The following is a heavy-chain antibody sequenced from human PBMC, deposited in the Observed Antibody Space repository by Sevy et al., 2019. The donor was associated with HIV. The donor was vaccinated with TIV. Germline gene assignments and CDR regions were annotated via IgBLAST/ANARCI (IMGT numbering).Heavy chain of an antibody. J-gene: IGHJ4*02. Sequence: SETLSLTCTVSGGSISSSSYYWGWIRQPPGKGREWIGSIYYSGSTYYNPCLKSLVTISVDTSKIQFSLKLGTVTAADTAVYYCAGQSPKYDFWSGYKPASYYFDYWGQGTLVTVSS. D-gene: IGHD3-3*01. CDR1: GGSISSSSYY. V-gene: IGHV4-39*01. CDR3: AGQSPKYDFWSGYKPASYYFDY. CDR2: IYYSGST.